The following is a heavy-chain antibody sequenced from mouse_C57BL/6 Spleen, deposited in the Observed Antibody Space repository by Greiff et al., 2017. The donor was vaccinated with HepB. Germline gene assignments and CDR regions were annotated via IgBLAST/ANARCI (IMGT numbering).Heavy chain of an antibody. CDR2: IHPSDSDT. V-gene: IGHV1-74*01. Sequence: QVQLQQPGAELVKPGASVKVSCKASGYTFTSYWMHWVKQRPGQGLEWIGRIHPSDSDTNYNQKFKGKATLTVDKSSSTAYMQLSSLTSEDSAVYYCAMDYEVTDWYVDVCGTGTTVTVSS. CDR3: AMDYEVTDWYVDV. D-gene: IGHD2-2*01. J-gene: IGHJ1*03. CDR1: GYTFTSYW.